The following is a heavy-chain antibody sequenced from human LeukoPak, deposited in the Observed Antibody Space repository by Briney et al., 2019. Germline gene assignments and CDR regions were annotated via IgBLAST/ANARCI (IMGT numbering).Heavy chain of an antibody. J-gene: IGHJ4*02. D-gene: IGHD3-10*01. V-gene: IGHV1-69*05. Sequence: SVKVSCKASGGTFSSYAISWVRQAPGRGLEWMGGIIPIFGTANYAQKFQGRVTITTDESTSTAYMELSSLRSEDTAVYYCAGSIWFGEFNAEVVFDYWGQGTLVTVSS. CDR2: IIPIFGTA. CDR3: AGSIWFGEFNAEVVFDY. CDR1: GGTFSSYA.